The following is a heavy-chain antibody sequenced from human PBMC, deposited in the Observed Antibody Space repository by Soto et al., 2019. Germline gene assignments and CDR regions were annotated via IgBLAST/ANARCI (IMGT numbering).Heavy chain of an antibody. J-gene: IGHJ4*02. CDR2: IWYDGSNK. CDR3: ARVGLELPFDY. CDR1: GFTFSSYG. Sequence: QVQLVESGGGVVQPGRSLRLSCAASGFTFSSYGMHWVRQAPGKGLEWVAVIWYDGSNKYYADSVKGRFTIPRDNSKNTLYLQMNSLRAEDTAVYYCARVGLELPFDYWGQGTLVTVSS. V-gene: IGHV3-33*01. D-gene: IGHD1-7*01.